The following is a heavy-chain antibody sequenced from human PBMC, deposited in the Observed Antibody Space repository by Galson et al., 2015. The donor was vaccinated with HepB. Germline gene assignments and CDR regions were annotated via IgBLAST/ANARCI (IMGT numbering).Heavy chain of an antibody. CDR1: GGSVSSDNYY. V-gene: IGHV4-61*01. CDR2: ISYSGNT. D-gene: IGHD2-15*01. J-gene: IGHJ4*02. Sequence: ETLSLTCTVSGGSVSSDNYYWTWIRQPPGKGLEWIGYISYSGNTSYNPSLKSRVTLSLDTSRTQFSLKLSSVTAADTAVYYCARSPGWNCSGGSCYSIDFDYWGQGTPVTVSS. CDR3: ARSPGWNCSGGSCYSIDFDY.